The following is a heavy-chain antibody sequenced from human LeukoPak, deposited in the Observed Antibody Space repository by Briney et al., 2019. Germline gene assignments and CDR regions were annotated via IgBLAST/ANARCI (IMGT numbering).Heavy chain of an antibody. J-gene: IGHJ4*02. D-gene: IGHD4-17*01. CDR1: GGSFSGYY. Sequence: PSETLSLTCAVYGGSFSGYYWSWIRQPPGKGLEWIGYIYHSGSTYYNPSLKSRVTISVDRSKNQFSLKLSSVTAADTAVYYCARGNGDYSMDYWGQGTLVTVSS. V-gene: IGHV4-34*01. CDR2: IYHSGST. CDR3: ARGNGDYSMDY.